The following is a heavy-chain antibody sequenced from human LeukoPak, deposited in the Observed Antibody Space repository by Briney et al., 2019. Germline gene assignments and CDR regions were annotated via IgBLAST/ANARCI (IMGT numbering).Heavy chain of an antibody. Sequence: PSETLSLTCTVSGYSISSGYYWGWIRQPPGKGLEWVSAISGSGGSTYYADSVKGRFTISRDNSKNTLYLQMNSLRAEDTAVYYCAKDFNPRYSSGWFFDYWGQGTLVTVSS. V-gene: IGHV3-23*01. D-gene: IGHD6-19*01. J-gene: IGHJ4*02. CDR3: AKDFNPRYSSGWFFDY. CDR1: GYSISSGYY. CDR2: ISGSGGST.